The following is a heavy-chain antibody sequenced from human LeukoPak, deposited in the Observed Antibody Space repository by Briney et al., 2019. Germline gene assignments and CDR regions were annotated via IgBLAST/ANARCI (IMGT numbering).Heavy chain of an antibody. J-gene: IGHJ4*02. D-gene: IGHD3-22*01. CDR2: IRYDGSNK. CDR1: GFSFSSYG. Sequence: SGGSLRLSCAASGFSFSSYGMHWVRQAPGKGLEWVAFIRYDGSNKYYADSVKGRFTISRDNSKNTLYLQMNSLRAEDTAVYYCARDSGSRDYDSSGYYVFDYWGQGTLVTVSS. CDR3: ARDSGSRDYDSSGYYVFDY. V-gene: IGHV3-30*02.